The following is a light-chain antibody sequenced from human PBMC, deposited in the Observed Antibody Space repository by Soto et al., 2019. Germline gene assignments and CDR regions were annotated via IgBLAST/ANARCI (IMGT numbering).Light chain of an antibody. Sequence: EVVMTQSPATRSVSPGEGATLSCRASQGIGDTLAWYQHKPGQTPRLLIYDTSTRATGVLARFSGSRSGTEFTLTINSLQSEDCAVYFCQRYNSWPLTFGGGTSVESK. J-gene: IGKJ4*01. CDR2: DTS. CDR3: QRYNSWPLT. V-gene: IGKV3-15*01. CDR1: QGIGDT.